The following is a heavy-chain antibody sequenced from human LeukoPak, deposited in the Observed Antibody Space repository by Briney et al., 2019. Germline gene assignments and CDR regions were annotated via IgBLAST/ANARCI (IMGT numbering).Heavy chain of an antibody. CDR2: ISGSGGST. V-gene: IGHV3-23*01. CDR3: AKFPYSSGWYVGAFDI. Sequence: GGSLRLSCAASGFTFSSYAMSWVRQAPGKGLEWVSAISGSGGSTYYADSVKGRFTISRDNSKNTLYPQMNSLRAEDTAVYYCAKFPYSSGWYVGAFDIWGQGTMVTVSS. D-gene: IGHD6-19*01. J-gene: IGHJ3*02. CDR1: GFTFSSYA.